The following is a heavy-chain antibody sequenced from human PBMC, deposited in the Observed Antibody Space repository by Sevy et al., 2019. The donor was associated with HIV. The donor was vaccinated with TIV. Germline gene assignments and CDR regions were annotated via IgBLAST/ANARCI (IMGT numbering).Heavy chain of an antibody. CDR1: GFTFDDYA. V-gene: IGHV3-43D*03. CDR2: ISWDGGST. D-gene: IGHD2-2*01. CDR3: AKGEYPLTPYHDAFDI. J-gene: IGHJ3*02. Sequence: GGSLRLSCAASGFTFDDYAMHWVRQAPGKGLEWVSLISWDGGSTYYADSVKGRFTISRDNGKNSLYLQMNSLRAEDTALYYCAKGEYPLTPYHDAFDIWGQGTMVTVSS.